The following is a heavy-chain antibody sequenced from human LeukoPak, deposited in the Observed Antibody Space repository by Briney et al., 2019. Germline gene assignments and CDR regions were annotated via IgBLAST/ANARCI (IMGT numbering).Heavy chain of an antibody. CDR2: FDPEDGET. CDR3: ATDRVGAPRLGGWFDP. Sequence: ASVKVSCKVSGYTLTELSMHWVRQAPGKGLEWMGGFDPEDGETIYAQKFQGRVTMTEDTSTDTAYMELSSLRSEDTAVYYCATDRVGAPRLGGWFDPWGQGTLVTVSS. D-gene: IGHD1-26*01. CDR1: GYTLTELS. J-gene: IGHJ5*02. V-gene: IGHV1-24*01.